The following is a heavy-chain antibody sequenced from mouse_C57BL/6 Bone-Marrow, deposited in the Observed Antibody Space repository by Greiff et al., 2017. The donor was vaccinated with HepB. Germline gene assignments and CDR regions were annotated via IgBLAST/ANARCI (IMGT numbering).Heavy chain of an antibody. V-gene: IGHV2-9*01. CDR1: GFSLTSYG. J-gene: IGHJ4*01. CDR3: AIFLTTVVAPYAMDY. D-gene: IGHD1-1*01. CDR2: IWGGGST. Sequence: VQLVESGPGLVAPSQSLSITCTVSGFSLTSYGVDWVRQPPGKGLEWLGVIWGGGSTNYNSALMSRLSISKDNSKSQVFLKMNSLQTDDTAMYYCAIFLTTVVAPYAMDYWGQGTSVTVSS.